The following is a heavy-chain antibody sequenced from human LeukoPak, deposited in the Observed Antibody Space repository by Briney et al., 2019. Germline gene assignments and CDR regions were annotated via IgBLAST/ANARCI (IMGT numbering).Heavy chain of an antibody. CDR3: ARDKDDYYYYGMDV. CDR2: ISSSSSTI. Sequence: GSLRLSRAASGFTFSSYSMNWVRQAPGKGLEWVSYISSSSSTIYYADSVKGRFTISRDNAKNSLYLQMNSLRDEDTAVYYCARDKDDYYYYGMDVWGQGTTVTVSS. V-gene: IGHV3-48*02. CDR1: GFTFSSYS. D-gene: IGHD2-15*01. J-gene: IGHJ6*02.